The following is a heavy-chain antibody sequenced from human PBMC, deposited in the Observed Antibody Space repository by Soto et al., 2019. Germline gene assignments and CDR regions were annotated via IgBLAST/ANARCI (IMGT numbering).Heavy chain of an antibody. CDR1: GYTFTGSF. Sequence: ASVKVSCKASGYTFTGSFIHWVRQAPGQGLEWMGWINPNSGATKYAQKFQGRVTMTRDTSISTAYMELTLLRSDDTAIYYCARGGGTILAPLPWGEGTLVTVSS. J-gene: IGHJ5*02. V-gene: IGHV1-2*02. CDR3: ARGGGTILAPLP. D-gene: IGHD3-3*01. CDR2: INPNSGAT.